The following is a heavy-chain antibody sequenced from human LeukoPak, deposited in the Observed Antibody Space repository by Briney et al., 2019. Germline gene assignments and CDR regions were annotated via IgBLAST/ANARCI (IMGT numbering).Heavy chain of an antibody. Sequence: SETLSLTCTVSGGSVSSRTYYWGWIRQPPGKGLEWIGSLHYSGNTFYSPSLRSRVTLSVDTSKNQFSLKLSSVTAADTAIYYCARQIIGIVATYPALDWFDPRGQGTLVTVSS. CDR3: ARQIIGIVATYPALDWFDP. CDR2: LHYSGNT. V-gene: IGHV4-39*01. CDR1: GGSVSSRTYY. J-gene: IGHJ5*02. D-gene: IGHD5-12*01.